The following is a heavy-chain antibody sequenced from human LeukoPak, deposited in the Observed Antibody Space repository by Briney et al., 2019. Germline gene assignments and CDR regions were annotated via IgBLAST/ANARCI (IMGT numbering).Heavy chain of an antibody. V-gene: IGHV4-39*07. CDR2: IYYSGST. D-gene: IGHD3-9*01. CDR3: ARGYYDILTGYRSYYFDY. Sequence: SETLSLTCTVSGGSISSSSYYWGWIRQPPGKGLEWIGSIYYSGSTYYNPSLKSRVTISVDTSKNQFSLKLSSVTAADTAVYYCARGYYDILTGYRSYYFDYWGQGTLVTVSS. J-gene: IGHJ4*02. CDR1: GGSISSSSYY.